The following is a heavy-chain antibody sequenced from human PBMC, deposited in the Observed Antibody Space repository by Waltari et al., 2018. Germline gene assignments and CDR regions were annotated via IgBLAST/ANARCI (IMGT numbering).Heavy chain of an antibody. D-gene: IGHD6-19*01. CDR2: ISGSGGST. J-gene: IGHJ3*02. CDR1: GFTFSSYA. Sequence: EVQLLESGGGLVQPGGSLRLSCSASGFTFSSYAMSWVRQAPGKGRGWVSAISGSGGSTYYADSVKGRFTISRDNSKNTLYLQMNSLRAEDTAVYYCAQQWLLGGAFDIWGQGTMVTVSS. V-gene: IGHV3-23*01. CDR3: AQQWLLGGAFDI.